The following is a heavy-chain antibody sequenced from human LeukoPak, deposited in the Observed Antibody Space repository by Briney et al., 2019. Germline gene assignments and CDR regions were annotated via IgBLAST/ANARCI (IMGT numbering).Heavy chain of an antibody. CDR3: TRRYSGSYPHAFEI. J-gene: IGHJ3*02. CDR1: GFTFSGSA. CDR2: IRSKANSYAT. V-gene: IGHV3-73*01. Sequence: GGSLKLSCAASGFTFSGSAMHWVRQASGKGLEWVGRIRSKANSYATAYAASVKGRFTISRDDSKNTAYLQMNSLKTEDTAVYYCTRRYSGSYPHAFEIWGQGTMVTVSS. D-gene: IGHD1-26*01.